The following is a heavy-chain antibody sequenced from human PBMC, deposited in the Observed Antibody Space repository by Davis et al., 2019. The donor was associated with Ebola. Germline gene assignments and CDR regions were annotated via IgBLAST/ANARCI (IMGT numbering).Heavy chain of an antibody. V-gene: IGHV5-51*01. CDR2: VHPSDSDT. D-gene: IGHD4-11*01. CDR1: GYTFSGHW. J-gene: IGHJ3*02. CDR3: ARQNDYSNFDAFDI. Sequence: GESLKISCTGSGYTFSGHWIGWVRQVPGKGLEWMGIVHPSDSDTRFSPSIQGQVTISADKSIATAYLQWSSLKASDTAMYYCARQNDYSNFDAFDIWGQGTMVTVSS.